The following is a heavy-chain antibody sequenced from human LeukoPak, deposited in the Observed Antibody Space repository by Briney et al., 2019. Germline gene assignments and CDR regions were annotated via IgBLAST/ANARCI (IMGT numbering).Heavy chain of an antibody. CDR3: ARRSVAYSYDSSGYSPVYYFDY. CDR1: GGSISSYY. V-gene: IGHV4-4*07. D-gene: IGHD3-22*01. J-gene: IGHJ4*02. Sequence: PSETLSLTCTVSGGSISSYYWSWIRQPAGKGLEWIGRIYTSGSTNYNPSLKSRVTMSVDTSKNQFSLKLSSVTAEDTAVYYCARRSVAYSYDSSGYSPVYYFDYWGQGTLVTVSS. CDR2: IYTSGST.